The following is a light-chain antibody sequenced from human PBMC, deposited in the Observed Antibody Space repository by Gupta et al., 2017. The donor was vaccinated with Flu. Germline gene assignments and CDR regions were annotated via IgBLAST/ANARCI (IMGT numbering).Light chain of an antibody. CDR2: AAS. V-gene: IGKV3-20*01. Sequence: DTLSLSPGERATLSCRASQSVSSSSIAWYQQSPGRAPRLLIYAASARAFAIPDRFVGSGSGTDFTLTISRLDPRDSAVYYCQQYGTSPVTFGPGTTVHIK. CDR1: QSVSSSS. J-gene: IGKJ3*01. CDR3: QQYGTSPVT.